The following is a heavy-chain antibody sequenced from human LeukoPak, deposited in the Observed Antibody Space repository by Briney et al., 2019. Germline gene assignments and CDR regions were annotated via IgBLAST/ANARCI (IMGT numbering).Heavy chain of an antibody. CDR3: ARGLLGYSSSWLGVAFDI. CDR1: GGSISDYY. D-gene: IGHD6-13*01. J-gene: IGHJ3*02. Sequence: SETLSLTCTVSGGSISDYYWNWIRQPPGKGLEWVGYIYYSGSTNYNPSLKSRLTISVDKCKRQYSLKLSSVTAADEAVYYCARGLLGYSSSWLGVAFDIWGQGTMVSVSS. CDR2: IYYSGST. V-gene: IGHV4-59*01.